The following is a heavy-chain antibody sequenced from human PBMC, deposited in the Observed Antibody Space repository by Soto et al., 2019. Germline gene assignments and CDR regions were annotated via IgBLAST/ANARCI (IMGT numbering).Heavy chain of an antibody. CDR3: ARHLYGSGSYWAFDI. J-gene: IGHJ3*02. D-gene: IGHD3-10*01. V-gene: IGHV4-39*01. Sequence: SETLSLTCTVSGGSISSSSYYWGWIRQPPGKGLEWIGSIYYSGSTYYNPSLKSRVTISVDTSKNQFSLKLSSVTAADTAVYYCARHLYGSGSYWAFDIWGQGTMVTVSS. CDR2: IYYSGST. CDR1: GGSISSSSYY.